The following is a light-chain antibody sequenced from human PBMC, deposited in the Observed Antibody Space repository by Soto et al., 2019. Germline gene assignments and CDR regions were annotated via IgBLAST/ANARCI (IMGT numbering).Light chain of an antibody. CDR2: LNSDGSH. Sequence: QAVLTQSPSASASLGASVKLTCTLSSGHSSYAIAWHQQQPEKGPRYLMKLNSDGSHSKGDGIPDRFSGSSSGAERYLTISSLQSEDEADYYCQTWGTGTPYVFGTGTKVTVL. V-gene: IGLV4-69*01. J-gene: IGLJ1*01. CDR3: QTWGTGTPYV. CDR1: SGHSSYA.